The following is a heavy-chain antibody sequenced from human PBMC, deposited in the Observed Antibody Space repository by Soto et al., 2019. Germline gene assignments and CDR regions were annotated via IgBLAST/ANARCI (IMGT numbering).Heavy chain of an antibody. Sequence: PGGSLRLSCAASGFTISSTAMSWVRQATGRGLEWVSTFRESGGTTHYADSVKGRFTISRDTSKNMLYLQMDSLRAEDTAIYFCSKVSHWAFLPPTXDYWGQGTLFSV. CDR3: SKVSHWAFLPPTXDY. CDR1: GFTISSTA. J-gene: IGHJ4*02. V-gene: IGHV3-23*01. D-gene: IGHD3-16*01. CDR2: FRESGGTT.